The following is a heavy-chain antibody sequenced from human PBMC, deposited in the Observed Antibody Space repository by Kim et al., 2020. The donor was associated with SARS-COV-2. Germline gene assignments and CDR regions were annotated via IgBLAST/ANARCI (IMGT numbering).Heavy chain of an antibody. D-gene: IGHD4-17*01. CDR3: ARDYRDYGGNSFLDY. CDR2: IWYDGSNK. Sequence: GGSLRLSCAASGFTFSSYGMHWVRQAPGKGLEWVAVIWYDGSNKYFADSGKGRFTISRDNSKNTLYLQMNSLRAEDTAVYYCARDYRDYGGNSFLDYWGQGTLVTVSS. V-gene: IGHV3-33*01. CDR1: GFTFSSYG. J-gene: IGHJ4*02.